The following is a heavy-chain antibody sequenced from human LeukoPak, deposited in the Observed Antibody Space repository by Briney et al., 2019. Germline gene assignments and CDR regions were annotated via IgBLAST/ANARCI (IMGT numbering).Heavy chain of an antibody. Sequence: SETLSLTCTVSGGSNSSYYWSWIRQPPGKGLEWIGYIYYSGSTNYNPSLKSRVTISVDTSKNQFSLKLSSVTAADTAVYYCARVYDSSGYYYDYWGQGTLVTVSS. CDR2: IYYSGST. CDR3: ARVYDSSGYYYDY. CDR1: GGSNSSYY. D-gene: IGHD3-22*01. J-gene: IGHJ4*02. V-gene: IGHV4-59*08.